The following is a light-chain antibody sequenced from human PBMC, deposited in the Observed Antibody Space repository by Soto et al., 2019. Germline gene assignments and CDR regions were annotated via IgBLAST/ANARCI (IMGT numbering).Light chain of an antibody. J-gene: IGKJ1*01. CDR1: QTISTW. V-gene: IGKV1-5*01. CDR2: DAS. Sequence: DIQMTQSPSTLSASVGDRVTITCRASQTISTWLAWYQQKSGKAPKLLIYDASNLESGVPSRFSGTGAGTEFTLTISSLQPDDCATYYCQHYDSYSPWTFGQGTRVDLK. CDR3: QHYDSYSPWT.